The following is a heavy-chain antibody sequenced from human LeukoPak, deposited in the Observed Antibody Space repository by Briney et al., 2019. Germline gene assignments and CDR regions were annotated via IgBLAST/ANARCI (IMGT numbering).Heavy chain of an antibody. CDR3: ASLTTVNPPGYFDY. CDR2: ISAISNTM. D-gene: IGHD4-17*01. J-gene: IGHJ4*02. Sequence: PGGSLRLSCAASGFTFYSYSMNWVRQAPGKELEWVSYISAISNTMYYADSVKGRFTISRDNAKSSLFLQMNSLRAEDTAVYYCASLTTVNPPGYFDYWGQGTLVIVSS. V-gene: IGHV3-48*01. CDR1: GFTFYSYS.